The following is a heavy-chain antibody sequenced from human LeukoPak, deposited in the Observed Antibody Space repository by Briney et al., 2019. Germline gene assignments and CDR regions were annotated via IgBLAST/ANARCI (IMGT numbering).Heavy chain of an antibody. V-gene: IGHV1-18*01. J-gene: IGHJ4*02. Sequence: ASVKVSCKASGYTFTSYGISWVRQAPGQGLEWMGWISAYNGNTNYAQKLQGRVTMTTDTSTSTAYMELRSLRSDDTAVYYCARDPPRGYCSSTGCYGDYWGQGTLVTVSS. CDR3: ARDPPRGYCSSTGCYGDY. CDR2: ISAYNGNT. CDR1: GYTFTSYG. D-gene: IGHD2-2*01.